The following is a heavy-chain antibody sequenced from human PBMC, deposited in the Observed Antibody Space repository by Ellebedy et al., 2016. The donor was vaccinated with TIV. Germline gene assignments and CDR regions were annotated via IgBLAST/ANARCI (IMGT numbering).Heavy chain of an antibody. D-gene: IGHD1-26*01. CDR1: GFTFSSYA. CDR2: ISYDGSNK. J-gene: IGHJ6*02. Sequence: GESLKISXAASGFTFSSYAMHWVRQAPGKGLEWVAVISYDGSNKYYANSVKGRFTISRDNSKNTLYLQMNSLRAEDTAVYYCARDWWELLQDYYYGMDVWGQGTTVTVSS. V-gene: IGHV3-30-3*01. CDR3: ARDWWELLQDYYYGMDV.